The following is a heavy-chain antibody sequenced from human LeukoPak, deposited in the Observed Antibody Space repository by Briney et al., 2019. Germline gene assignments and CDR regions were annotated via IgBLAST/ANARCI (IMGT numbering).Heavy chain of an antibody. CDR2: INSDARST. CDR3: ARGRLLWFGELLPTYFDY. J-gene: IGHJ4*02. V-gene: IGHV3-74*01. D-gene: IGHD3-10*01. Sequence: GGSLRLSCAASGFTFSNYWMHWVRQAPGKGLVWVSRINSDARSTSYADSVKGRFTISRDNAKNSLYLQMNSLRAEDTAVYYCARGRLLWFGELLPTYFDYWGQGTLVTVSS. CDR1: GFTFSNYW.